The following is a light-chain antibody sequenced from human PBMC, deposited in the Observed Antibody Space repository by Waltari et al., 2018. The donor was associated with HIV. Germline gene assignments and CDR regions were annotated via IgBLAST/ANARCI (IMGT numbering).Light chain of an antibody. J-gene: IGLJ3*02. V-gene: IGLV2-14*01. Sequence: QSALTQPASVSGSPGQSITISCTGTSSDVGGYNYVSWYQQHPGKAPKLMIYEVSNRPSGVSNRFCGSKSGNTASLTISGLQAEDEADYYCSSYTSRSTRVFGGGTNLTVL. CDR1: SSDVGGYNY. CDR3: SSYTSRSTRV. CDR2: EVS.